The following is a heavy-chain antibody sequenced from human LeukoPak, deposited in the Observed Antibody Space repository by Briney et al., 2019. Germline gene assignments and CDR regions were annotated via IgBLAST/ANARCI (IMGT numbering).Heavy chain of an antibody. CDR3: ARRLTDNCSGGSCPDRFDC. D-gene: IGHD2-15*01. CDR2: IYYSGST. CDR1: GGSISSYY. J-gene: IGHJ4*02. Sequence: PSETLSLTCTVSGGSISSYYWSWIRQPPGKGLEWIGYIYYSGSTNYNPSLKSRVTISVDTSKNQFSLKLSSVTAADTAVYYCARRLTDNCSGGSCPDRFDCWGQGTLVTVSS. V-gene: IGHV4-59*08.